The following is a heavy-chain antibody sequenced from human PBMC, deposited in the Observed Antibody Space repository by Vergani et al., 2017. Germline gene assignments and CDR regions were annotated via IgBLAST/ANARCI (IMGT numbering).Heavy chain of an antibody. D-gene: IGHD6-13*01. CDR2: INWNSDSI. CDR1: GFTFDDYA. J-gene: IGHJ2*01. CDR3: VKXIAASGNYWYFDL. V-gene: IGHV3-9*01. Sequence: VQLVESGGGEVQPGRSLTLSCSASGFTFDDYAMHWVRQAPGKGLEWVSGINWNSDSIAYADSVKGRFTISRDNAKNSLYLQMNSLRAEDTALYYCVKXIAASGNYWYFDLWGRGTLVTVSS.